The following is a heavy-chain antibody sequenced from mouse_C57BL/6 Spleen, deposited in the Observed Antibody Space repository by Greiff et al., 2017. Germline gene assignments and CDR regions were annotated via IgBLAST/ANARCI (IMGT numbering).Heavy chain of an antibody. J-gene: IGHJ1*03. Sequence: EVQLQESGPGLAKPSQTLSLTCSVTGYSITSDYWNWIRKFPGNKLEYMGYISYSGSTHYNPSLKSRISITRDTSKNQYYLQLNSLTTEHTATYYCASAYDYFWYFDVWGTGTTVTVSS. CDR3: ASAYDYFWYFDV. CDR1: GYSITSDY. D-gene: IGHD2-4*01. CDR2: ISYSGST. V-gene: IGHV3-8*01.